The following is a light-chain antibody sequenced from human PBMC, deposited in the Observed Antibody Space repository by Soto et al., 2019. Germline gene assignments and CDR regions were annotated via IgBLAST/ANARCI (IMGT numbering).Light chain of an antibody. CDR2: AAS. Sequence: ELVLTQSPGTLSLSPGERATLSCRASQSVSSSYLAWYQQKPGQAPRLLIYAASSRATGIPDRFSGSGSGTDFTLTIVRLEPEDFAVYFCQQYGTSLPFTFGQGTKVEIK. CDR1: QSVSSSY. CDR3: QQYGTSLPFT. J-gene: IGKJ2*01. V-gene: IGKV3-20*01.